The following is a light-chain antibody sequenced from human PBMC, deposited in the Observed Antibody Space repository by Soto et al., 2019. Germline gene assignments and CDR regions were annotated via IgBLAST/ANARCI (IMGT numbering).Light chain of an antibody. V-gene: IGKV3-15*01. CDR3: QQYNQWPVT. J-gene: IGKJ4*01. Sequence: EIVMTQSPATLSVSPGERAILPCRASQSVSSNLAWYQQKPGQAPRILIYVASTRATDIPARFSGSGSGTEFTLTISSLQSEDFAVYYCQQYNQWPVTFGGGTKVEIK. CDR2: VAS. CDR1: QSVSSN.